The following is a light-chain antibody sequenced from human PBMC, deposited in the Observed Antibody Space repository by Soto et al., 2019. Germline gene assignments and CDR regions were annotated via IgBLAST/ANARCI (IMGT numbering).Light chain of an antibody. CDR2: DTS. CDR1: QSLTNSF. J-gene: IGKJ5*01. CDR3: QQLDDSVT. Sequence: EIVLTQSPGTLSLSPGERATLSCRASQSLTNSFIAWYQQKPGQAPRLLIYDTSSRATGIPDRFSGSGSGTDFTLTISRLEPEDSAVYYCQQLDDSVTFGQGTRLEI. V-gene: IGKV3D-20*02.